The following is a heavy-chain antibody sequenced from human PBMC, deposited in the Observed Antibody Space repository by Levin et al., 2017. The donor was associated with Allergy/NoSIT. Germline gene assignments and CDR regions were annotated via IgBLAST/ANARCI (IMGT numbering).Heavy chain of an antibody. V-gene: IGHV4-59*01. CDR3: ARMGDTAMVDPFDY. Sequence: MPSETLSLTCTVSGGSISNYYWSWIRQPPGKGLEWIGYIYSSGSTNYNPSLKSRVTISVDTSKSQFSLKLTSVTAADTAVYYCARMGDTAMVDPFDYWGQGTLVTVSS. CDR1: GGSISNYY. D-gene: IGHD5-18*01. J-gene: IGHJ4*02. CDR2: IYSSGST.